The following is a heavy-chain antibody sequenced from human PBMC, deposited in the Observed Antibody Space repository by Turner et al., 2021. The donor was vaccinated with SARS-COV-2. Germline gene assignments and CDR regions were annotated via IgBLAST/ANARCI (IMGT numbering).Heavy chain of an antibody. CDR1: GFTFSSYG. Sequence: QVQLVESGGGVVQPGRSLRLSCAASGFTFSSYGMHWVRQAPGKGLEWVAIIWYDGSNKYYADSVKGRFTISRDNSKNTLYLQMNSLRAEDTAVYYCAREHPPSSWQTYYFDFWGQGTLVTVS. V-gene: IGHV3-33*01. CDR3: AREHPPSSWQTYYFDF. D-gene: IGHD6-13*01. J-gene: IGHJ4*02. CDR2: IWYDGSNK.